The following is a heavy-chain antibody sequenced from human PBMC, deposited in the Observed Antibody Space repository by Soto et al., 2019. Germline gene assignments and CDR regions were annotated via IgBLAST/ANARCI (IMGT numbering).Heavy chain of an antibody. CDR1: CGSFSGYY. V-gene: IGHV4-34*01. J-gene: IGHJ4*02. CDR2: INHSGST. Sequence: SETLCLTCAVYCGSFSGYYWIWIRQPPGKGLEWIGEINHSGSTNYNPSLKSRVTISVDTSKNQFSLKLSSVTAADTAVYYCARARGNGSGYDPYYFDYWGQGTLVTVSS. CDR3: ARARGNGSGYDPYYFDY. D-gene: IGHD5-12*01.